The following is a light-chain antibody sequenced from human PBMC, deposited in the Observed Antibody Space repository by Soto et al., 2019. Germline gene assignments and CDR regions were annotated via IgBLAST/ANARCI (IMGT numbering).Light chain of an antibody. CDR3: GTWDSILSAYV. CDR2: ENN. J-gene: IGLJ1*01. V-gene: IGLV1-51*02. CDR1: SSNIGNNY. Sequence: QSVLTQPPSVSASPGQKVTISCSGSSSNIGNNYVSWYQQLPGTAPKLLIYENNKRPSGIPVRFSGSKSGTSATLGITGLQTGDEADYYCGTWDSILSAYVFGTGTKLTVL.